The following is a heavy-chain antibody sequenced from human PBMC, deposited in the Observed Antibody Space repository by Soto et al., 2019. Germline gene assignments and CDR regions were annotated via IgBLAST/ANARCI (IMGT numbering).Heavy chain of an antibody. Sequence: SETLSLTCTVSGGSISSGGYYWSWIRQHPGKGLEWIGYIYYSGSTYYNPSLKSRVTISVDTSKNQFSLKLSSVTAADTAVYYCARGFDWLFPNWFDPWGQGTMVTVYS. CDR3: ARGFDWLFPNWFDP. CDR1: GGSISSGGYY. D-gene: IGHD3-9*01. CDR2: IYYSGST. J-gene: IGHJ5*02. V-gene: IGHV4-31*03.